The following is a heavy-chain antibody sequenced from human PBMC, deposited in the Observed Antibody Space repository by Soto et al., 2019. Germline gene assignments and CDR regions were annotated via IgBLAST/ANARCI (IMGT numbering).Heavy chain of an antibody. V-gene: IGHV3-73*01. D-gene: IGHD3-10*01. CDR2: ITSKTNNYAT. CDR1: GFTFSAFT. J-gene: IGHJ4*02. Sequence: PGGSLRLSCAASGFTFSAFTIHWVRQASGKGLEWVGRITSKTNNYATVYAASVKGRFTFSRDDSKNTAYLQMSSLKTEDTAVYYCTRHGEDSVFDSWGQGTLVTVSS. CDR3: TRHGEDSVFDS.